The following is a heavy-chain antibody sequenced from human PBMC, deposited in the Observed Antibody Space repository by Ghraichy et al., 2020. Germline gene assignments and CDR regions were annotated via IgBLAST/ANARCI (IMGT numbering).Heavy chain of an antibody. D-gene: IGHD4-23*01. V-gene: IGHV3-48*02. CDR3: ARGSRVVRFYYYDGMDV. CDR1: GFPFSSYS. J-gene: IGHJ6*02. CDR2: ITGSGRTK. Sequence: GGSLSLSCVGSGFPFSSYSFNWVRQSPGKGLEWVSYITGSGRTKSYADSVKGRFTISRDNAQNSLYLQMNSLRDEETAVYYCARGSRVVRFYYYDGMDVWGQGTTVTVSS.